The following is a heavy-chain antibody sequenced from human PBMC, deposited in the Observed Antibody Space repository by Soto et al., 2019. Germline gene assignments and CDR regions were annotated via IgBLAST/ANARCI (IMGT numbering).Heavy chain of an antibody. D-gene: IGHD6-13*01. CDR2: ISAYNGNT. Sequence: ASVKVSCKASGYTFTSYGISLVRQAPGQGLEWMGWISAYNGNTNYAQKLQGRVTMTTDTSTSTAYMELRSLRSDDTAVYYCAREFSSWYSVAFDIWGQGTMVTVSS. CDR3: AREFSSWYSVAFDI. J-gene: IGHJ3*02. CDR1: GYTFTSYG. V-gene: IGHV1-18*01.